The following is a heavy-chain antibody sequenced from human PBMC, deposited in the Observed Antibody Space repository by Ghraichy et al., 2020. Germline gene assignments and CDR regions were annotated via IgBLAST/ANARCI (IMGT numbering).Heavy chain of an antibody. CDR3: ATATYYDSSGYPFFDY. J-gene: IGHJ4*02. Sequence: ASVKVSCKVSGYTLTELSMHWVRQAPGKGLEWMGGFDPEDGETIYAQKFQGRVTMTEDTSTDTAYMELSSLRSEDTAVYYCATATYYDSSGYPFFDYWGPGTLVTVSS. CDR1: GYTLTELS. CDR2: FDPEDGET. D-gene: IGHD3-22*01. V-gene: IGHV1-24*01.